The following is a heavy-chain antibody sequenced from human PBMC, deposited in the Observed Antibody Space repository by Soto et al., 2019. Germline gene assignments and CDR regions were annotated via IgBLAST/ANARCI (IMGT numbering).Heavy chain of an antibody. CDR2: INAGNGNT. V-gene: IGHV1-3*01. CDR3: ATDFSWFGELIASDY. Sequence: QVQLVQSGAEVKKPGASVKVSCKASGYTFTSYAMHWVRQAPGQRLEWMGWINAGNGNTKYSQKFQGRVTITRDTSASTSYMELSRLRSEDTAVYYCATDFSWFGELIASDYWGQGSLVTVTS. CDR1: GYTFTSYA. J-gene: IGHJ4*02. D-gene: IGHD3-10*01.